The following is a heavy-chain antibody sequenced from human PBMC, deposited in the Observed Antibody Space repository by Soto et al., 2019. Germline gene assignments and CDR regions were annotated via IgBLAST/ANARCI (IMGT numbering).Heavy chain of an antibody. CDR3: ASRAGLGGLVGY. J-gene: IGHJ4*02. Sequence: QVRLVESGGGLVKPGGSLRLSCEVSGFTFSDYYMSWIRQAPGKGLEWVSYNSSSGSTMYYADSVKGRFTISRDNAKNSLYLQMNSLRVEATAVYYCASRAGLGGLVGYWGQGTLVTVSS. D-gene: IGHD2-8*02. CDR1: GFTFSDYY. V-gene: IGHV3-11*01. CDR2: NSSSGSTM.